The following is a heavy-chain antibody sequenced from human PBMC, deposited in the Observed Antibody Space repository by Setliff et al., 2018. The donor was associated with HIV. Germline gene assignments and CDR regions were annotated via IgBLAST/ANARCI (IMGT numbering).Heavy chain of an antibody. CDR3: ARATERTPHAFDI. J-gene: IGHJ3*02. CDR1: GYSISSGYY. V-gene: IGHV4-38-2*02. CDR2: IYHSGST. Sequence: PSETLSLTCTVSGYSISSGYYWGWIRQPPGKGLEWIGSIYHSGSTYYNPSLRSRVTISVDTSKNQFSLKLSSVTAADTAVYYCARATERTPHAFDIWGQGTMVTV. D-gene: IGHD1-1*01.